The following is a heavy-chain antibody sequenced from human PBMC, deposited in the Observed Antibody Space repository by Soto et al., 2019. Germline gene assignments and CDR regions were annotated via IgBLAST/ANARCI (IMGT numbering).Heavy chain of an antibody. J-gene: IGHJ4*02. V-gene: IGHV3-23*01. CDR2: ISGSGGST. CDR1: GFTFSSYA. CDR3: AKDGYYYDSNIDY. D-gene: IGHD3-22*01. Sequence: EVHLLESGGGLVQPGGSLRLSCAASGFTFSSYAMSWVRQAPGKGLEWVSAISGSGGSTYYADSVKGRFTISRDNSKNTLYLQMNSLRAEDTAVYYCAKDGYYYDSNIDYWGQGTLVTVSS.